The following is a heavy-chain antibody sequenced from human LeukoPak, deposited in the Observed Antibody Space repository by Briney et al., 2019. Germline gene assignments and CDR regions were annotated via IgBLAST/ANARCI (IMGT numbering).Heavy chain of an antibody. CDR2: INHSGST. Sequence: SETLSLTCAVYGGSFSGYYWSWIRQPPGKGLEWIGEINHSGSTNYNPSLKSRVTISVDTSKNQFSLKLSSVTAADTAVYYCARGRYSYGYLRRYYYMDVWGKGTTVTVSS. D-gene: IGHD5-18*01. CDR1: GGSFSGYY. J-gene: IGHJ6*03. CDR3: ARGRYSYGYLRRYYYMDV. V-gene: IGHV4-34*01.